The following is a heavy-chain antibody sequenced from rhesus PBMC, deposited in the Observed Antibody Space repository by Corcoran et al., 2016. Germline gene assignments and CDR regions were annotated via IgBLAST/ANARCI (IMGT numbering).Heavy chain of an antibody. Sequence: QVQLQESGPGLVKPSETLSLTCAVSGGSISSSNWWSWIRQPPGKGLVWIGYISGSSGSTYYNPSLKSRVTISTDTSKNQVSLKLSSVTAADTAVYYCASLDYWGQGVLVTVSS. CDR2: ISGSSGST. CDR1: GGSISSSNW. V-gene: IGHV4-65*01. CDR3: ASLDY. J-gene: IGHJ4*01.